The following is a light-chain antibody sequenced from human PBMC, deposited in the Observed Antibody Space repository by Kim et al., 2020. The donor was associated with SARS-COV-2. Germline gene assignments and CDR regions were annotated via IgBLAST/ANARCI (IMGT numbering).Light chain of an antibody. CDR1: NIGSQS. CDR3: QVWDSSSDHRGV. V-gene: IGLV3-21*04. J-gene: IGLJ3*02. Sequence: SYELTQPPSVSVAPGKTARITCGGNNIGSQSVHWYQQKPGQAPVLVIYYDSDRPSGIPERFSGSNSGNTATLTISRVEAGDEADYYCQVWDSSSDHRGV. CDR2: YDS.